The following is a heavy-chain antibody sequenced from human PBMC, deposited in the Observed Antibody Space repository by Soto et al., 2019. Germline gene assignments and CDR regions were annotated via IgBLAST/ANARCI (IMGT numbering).Heavy chain of an antibody. Sequence: SETLSLTCTVSGGSISSGGYYWSWIRQHPGKGLEWIGYIYYSGSTYYNPSLKSRVTISVDTSKNQFSLKLSSVTAADTAVYYCARLRVVRGATYYFDYWGQGTLVTVS. V-gene: IGHV4-31*03. CDR3: ARLRVVRGATYYFDY. J-gene: IGHJ4*02. CDR2: IYYSGST. D-gene: IGHD3-10*01. CDR1: GGSISSGGYY.